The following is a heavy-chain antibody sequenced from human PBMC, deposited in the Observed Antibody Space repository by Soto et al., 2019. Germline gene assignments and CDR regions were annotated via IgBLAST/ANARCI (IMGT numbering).Heavy chain of an antibody. D-gene: IGHD6-13*01. J-gene: IGHJ4*02. V-gene: IGHV3-48*03. Sequence: EMQLVESGGGLVQPGGSLRLSCAASGFTFGSYEMNWVRQAPGKGLEWVSYISSSGTTIYYADSVKGRFTISRDNARNSLHLQMNSLRVEDTAVYYCARPSSSWYYFDYWGQGTLVTVSS. CDR2: ISSSGTTI. CDR3: ARPSSSWYYFDY. CDR1: GFTFGSYE.